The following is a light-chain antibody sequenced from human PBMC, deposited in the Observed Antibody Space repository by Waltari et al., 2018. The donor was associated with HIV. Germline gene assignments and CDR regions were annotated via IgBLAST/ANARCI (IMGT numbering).Light chain of an antibody. V-gene: IGLV3-21*02. Sequence: YVLTQPPSVSVVPGQTATVACIGHKIGTKDVHWYRQRPAQAPEVVVHDDNDRPSEIPVLISGSNSGDMATLRIENVESDDEAVYSCQVWDPNDDWVFGGGTKLTVL. CDR3: QVWDPNDDWV. J-gene: IGLJ3*02. CDR1: KIGTKD. CDR2: DDN.